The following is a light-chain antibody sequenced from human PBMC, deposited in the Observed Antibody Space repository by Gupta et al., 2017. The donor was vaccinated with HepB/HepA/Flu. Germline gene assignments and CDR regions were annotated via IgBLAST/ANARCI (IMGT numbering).Light chain of an antibody. CDR1: HSLLFNSNYVNS. V-gene: IGKV4-1*01. J-gene: IGKJ1*01. Sequence: EIVLTQSPESLAVSLGERATLKCRSSHSLLFNSNYVNSLAWYQQKAGQPPKLLIYWASAREFGVPDRFSGSGSGTDFTLTISSLQPEDVAIYYCQQYSTTPWTFGQGTKVEIK. CDR3: QQYSTTPWT. CDR2: WAS.